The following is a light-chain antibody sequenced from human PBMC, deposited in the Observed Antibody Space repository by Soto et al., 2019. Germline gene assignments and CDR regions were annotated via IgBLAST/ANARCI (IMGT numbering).Light chain of an antibody. CDR1: SSKIRAGYE. CDR3: QSLGSSLSGYV. V-gene: IGLV1-40*01. Sequence: VLTQPPPVSRARGQSLTISCTGNSSKIRAGYEVHWHKQVPGTAPKLLIWGNSMRPLGVPDRFSGSKSRTSASLAITGLQAEDEADYYCQSLGSSLSGYVFGSGSKVTGL. J-gene: IGLJ1*01. CDR2: GNS.